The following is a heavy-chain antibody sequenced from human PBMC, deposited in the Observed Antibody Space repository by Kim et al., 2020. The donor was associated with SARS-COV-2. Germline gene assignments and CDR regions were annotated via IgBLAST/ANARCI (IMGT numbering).Heavy chain of an antibody. J-gene: IGHJ4*02. CDR1: GFTFSSYG. V-gene: IGHV3-30*18. CDR2: ISYDGSNK. CDR3: AKDLERTLGITDY. D-gene: IGHD3-16*01. Sequence: GGSLRLSCAASGFTFSSYGMHWVRQAPGKGLEWVAVISYDGSNKYYADSVKGRFTISRDNSKNTLYLQMNSLRAEDTAVYYCAKDLERTLGITDYWGQGT.